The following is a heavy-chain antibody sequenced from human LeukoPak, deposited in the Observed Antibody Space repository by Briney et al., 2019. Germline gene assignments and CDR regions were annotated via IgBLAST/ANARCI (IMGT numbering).Heavy chain of an antibody. CDR3: ARAWSLDY. CDR1: GYSFTTYW. CDR2: INPTDSDA. Sequence: GESLKIPCKGSGYSFTTYWIGWVRQIPGKGLEWVGFINPTDSDATYSPSFQGQVIISADKSISTAYLQWSSLKASDTAMYYCARAWSLDYWGQGTLVTVSS. J-gene: IGHJ4*02. D-gene: IGHD2-15*01. V-gene: IGHV5-51*01.